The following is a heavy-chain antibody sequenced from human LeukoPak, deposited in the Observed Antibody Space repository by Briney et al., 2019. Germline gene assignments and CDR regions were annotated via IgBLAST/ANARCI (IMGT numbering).Heavy chain of an antibody. V-gene: IGHV3-74*01. D-gene: IGHD4-17*01. Sequence: PGGSLRLSCAASGFTFSSYWTHWVRQAPGKGLVWVSRINSDGSSTSYADSVRGRFTISRDNAKNTLYLQMNSLRAEDTAVYYCAKSYGDLDYWGQGTLVTVSS. CDR1: GFTFSSYW. J-gene: IGHJ4*02. CDR3: AKSYGDLDY. CDR2: INSDGSST.